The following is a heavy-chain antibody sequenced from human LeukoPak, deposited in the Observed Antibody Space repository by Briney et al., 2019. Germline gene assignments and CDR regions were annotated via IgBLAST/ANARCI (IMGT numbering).Heavy chain of an antibody. CDR1: GFAFSNYG. J-gene: IGHJ3*02. CDR3: ARGWTSLDAFDI. V-gene: IGHV3-20*04. Sequence: GGSLRLSCAASGFAFSNYGMHWVRQAPDKGLEWVSGINWNGGSIGYADSVKGRFTISRDNAKNSLYLQMNSLRAEDTALYYCARGWTSLDAFDIWGQGTMVTVSS. D-gene: IGHD3/OR15-3a*01. CDR2: INWNGGSI.